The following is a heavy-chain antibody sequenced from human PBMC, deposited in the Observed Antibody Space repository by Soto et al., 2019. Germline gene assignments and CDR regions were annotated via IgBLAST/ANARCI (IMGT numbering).Heavy chain of an antibody. CDR1: GFTFSTYT. Sequence: GGSLRLSCAASGFTFSTYTMNWVRQAPGKGLEWVAVISYDGSNKYYADSVKGRFTISRDNSKNTLYLQMNSLRAEDTAVYYCAREGRIAVGFDYWGQGTLVTVSS. CDR3: AREGRIAVGFDY. V-gene: IGHV3-30-3*01. D-gene: IGHD6-19*01. J-gene: IGHJ4*02. CDR2: ISYDGSNK.